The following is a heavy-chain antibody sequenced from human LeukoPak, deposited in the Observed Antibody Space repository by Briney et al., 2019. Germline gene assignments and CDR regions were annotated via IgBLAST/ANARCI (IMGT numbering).Heavy chain of an antibody. D-gene: IGHD3-22*01. CDR1: GYTFTSYG. CDR3: ARPYTDSSGLWGPYYYYMDV. V-gene: IGHV1-18*01. J-gene: IGHJ6*03. CDR2: ISAYNGNT. Sequence: APVKVSCKASGYTFTSYGITWVRQAPGQGLEWMGWISAYNGNTKFAQKLQGRVTMTTDTSTSTAYMELRSLRSDDTAVYYCARPYTDSSGLWGPYYYYMDVWGKGTTVTVSS.